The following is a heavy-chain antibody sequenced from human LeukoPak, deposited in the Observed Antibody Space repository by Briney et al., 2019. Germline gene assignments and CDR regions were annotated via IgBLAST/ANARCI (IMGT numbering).Heavy chain of an antibody. CDR1: GGSTSSSSCY. Sequence: SETLSLTCTVSGGSTSSSSCYWGWIRQPPGKGLEWIGSIYYSGSTYYSPSLKRRVTISVDTSKNQFSLKLSSVTAADTAVYYCARQKTYYYDSSAYYGGEYYFDYWGQGTLVTVSS. D-gene: IGHD3-22*01. V-gene: IGHV4-39*01. CDR3: ARQKTYYYDSSAYYGGEYYFDY. CDR2: IYYSGST. J-gene: IGHJ4*02.